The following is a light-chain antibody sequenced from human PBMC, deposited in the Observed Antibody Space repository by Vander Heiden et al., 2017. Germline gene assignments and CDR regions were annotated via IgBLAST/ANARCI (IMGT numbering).Light chain of an antibody. CDR1: SSNIGAGYD. CDR2: GNS. Sequence: SGPTQPPSVSGGPGQRVTISCTGSSSNIGAGYDVHWYQQLPGTAPKLLIYGNSNRPSGVPDRFSGSKSGTSASLAITGLQAEDEADYYCQSYDSSLSGYVFGTGTKVTVL. J-gene: IGLJ1*01. CDR3: QSYDSSLSGYV. V-gene: IGLV1-40*01.